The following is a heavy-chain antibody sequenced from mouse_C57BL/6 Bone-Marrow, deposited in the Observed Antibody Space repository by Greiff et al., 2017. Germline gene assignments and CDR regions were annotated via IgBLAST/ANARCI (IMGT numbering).Heavy chain of an antibody. V-gene: IGHV2-5*01. CDR2: IWRGGSA. Sequence: VQLVESGPGLVQPSQCLSITCTVSGFSLTSYGVHWVRQSPGKGLEWLGVIWRGGSADYYAAFKHRLSITKDNSKSQFFFKMNSLQADDTAIYCCVEFAYWGQGTLVTVSA. CDR3: VEFAY. CDR1: GFSLTSYG. J-gene: IGHJ3*01.